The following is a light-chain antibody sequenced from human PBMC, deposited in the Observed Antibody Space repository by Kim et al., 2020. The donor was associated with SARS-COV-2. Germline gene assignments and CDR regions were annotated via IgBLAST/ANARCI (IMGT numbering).Light chain of an antibody. CDR3: QQYHADPT. V-gene: IGKV3-20*01. Sequence: LSPGERATLSCRASQSLPGSQLAWYQQKPGQTPKLLIHSASRRATGTPDRFSGSGSGTDYTLTINTLDREDFAVYYCQQYHADPTFGQGTKVDIK. CDR1: QSLPGSQ. J-gene: IGKJ1*01. CDR2: SAS.